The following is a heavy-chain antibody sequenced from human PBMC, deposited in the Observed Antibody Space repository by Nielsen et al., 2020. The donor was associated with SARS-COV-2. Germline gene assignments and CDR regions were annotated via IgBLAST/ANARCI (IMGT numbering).Heavy chain of an antibody. J-gene: IGHJ6*02. D-gene: IGHD4-17*01. Sequence: SETLSLTCAVYGGSFSGYYWSWIRQPPGKGLEWIGGINHSGSTNYNPSLKSRVTISVDTSKNQFSLKLSSVTAADTAVYYCARGRGGAGTTVTTRRYYYYGMDVWGQGTTVTVSS. CDR2: INHSGST. CDR1: GGSFSGYY. V-gene: IGHV4-34*01. CDR3: ARGRGGAGTTVTTRRYYYYGMDV.